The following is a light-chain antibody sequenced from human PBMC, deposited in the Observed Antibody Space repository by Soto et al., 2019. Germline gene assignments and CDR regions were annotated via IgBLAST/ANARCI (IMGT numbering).Light chain of an antibody. CDR2: ETS. Sequence: EIVMTQSPATLSVSPGERATLSCRASQSVSSHLVWYQQKPGQAPRLLIYETSTRATGVPARFSGSGSGTEFTLAISSLQSEDFAVYYCQQYNKWPLTFGGGTKVEIK. J-gene: IGKJ4*01. V-gene: IGKV3-15*01. CDR3: QQYNKWPLT. CDR1: QSVSSH.